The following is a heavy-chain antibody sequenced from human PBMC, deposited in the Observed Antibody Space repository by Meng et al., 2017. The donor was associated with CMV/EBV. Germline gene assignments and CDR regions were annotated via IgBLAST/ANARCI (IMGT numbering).Heavy chain of an antibody. D-gene: IGHD2-2*01. V-gene: IGHV3-30-3*01. CDR1: VFTFRRYA. Sequence: ASVFTFRRYAMHWVRQAPGKGLEWVAVISYDGSNKYYADSVKGRFTISRDNSKNTLYLQMNSLRAEDTAVYYCARDYCSSTSCYSNYWGQGTLVTVSS. J-gene: IGHJ4*02. CDR2: ISYDGSNK. CDR3: ARDYCSSTSCYSNY.